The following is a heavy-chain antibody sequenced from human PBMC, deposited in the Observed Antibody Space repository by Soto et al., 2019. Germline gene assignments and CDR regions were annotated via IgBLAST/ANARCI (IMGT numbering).Heavy chain of an antibody. CDR3: AKGPHSSAWHYFDY. J-gene: IGHJ4*02. CDR2: LSGGNT. CDR1: GFTFTSYA. D-gene: IGHD6-19*01. Sequence: DVQLLESGGALVQPGGSLRLSCAASGFTFTSYAMSWVRQAPGKGLEWVSTLSGGNTYYADSVKGRFTISRDNSENTLYLQIISLRVEDMAIYYCAKGPHSSAWHYFDYWGQGTLITVSS. V-gene: IGHV3-23*01.